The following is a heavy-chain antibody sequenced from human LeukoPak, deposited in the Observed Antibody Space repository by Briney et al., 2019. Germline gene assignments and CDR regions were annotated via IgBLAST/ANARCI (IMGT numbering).Heavy chain of an antibody. CDR2: ISYDGSNK. J-gene: IGHJ6*03. Sequence: GRSLRLSCAASGFTFSSYAMHWVRQAPGKGLEWVAVISYDGSNKYYADSVKGRFTISRDNSKNTLYLQMNSLRAEDTAVYYCARDRDSKGYGYYYYYMDVWGKGTTVTVSS. CDR1: GFTFSSYA. V-gene: IGHV3-30-3*01. CDR3: ARDRDSKGYGYYYYYMDV. D-gene: IGHD1-1*01.